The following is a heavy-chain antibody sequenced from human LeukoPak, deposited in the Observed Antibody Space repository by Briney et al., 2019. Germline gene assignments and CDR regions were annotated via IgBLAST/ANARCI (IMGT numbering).Heavy chain of an antibody. CDR2: ISAYNGNT. D-gene: IGHD6-13*01. CDR1: GYTFTSYG. J-gene: IGHJ6*03. CDR3: ASAGGYYYYYYMDV. V-gene: IGHV1-18*01. Sequence: ASVKVSCKASGYTFTSYGISWVRQAPGQGLEWMGWISAYNGNTNYAQKLQGRVTMTTDTSTSTAYMELRSLRSDDTAVYYCASAGGYYYYYYMDVWGKGTTVTVSS.